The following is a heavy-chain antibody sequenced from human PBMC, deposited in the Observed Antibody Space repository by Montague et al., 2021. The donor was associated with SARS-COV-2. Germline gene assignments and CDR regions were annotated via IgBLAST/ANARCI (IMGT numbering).Heavy chain of an antibody. CDR1: GFTFSSYG. J-gene: IGHJ4*02. D-gene: IGHD3-10*01. CDR2: ISYDGSNK. V-gene: IGHV3-33*05. Sequence: SLRLSCAASGFTFSSYGMHWVRQAPGKGLEWVAVISYDGSNKYYADSVKGRFTISRDNSKNTLYLQMNSLRAEDTAVYYCARGPVLLWVGELLSPPTDYWGQGTLVTASS. CDR3: ARGPVLLWVGELLSPPTDY.